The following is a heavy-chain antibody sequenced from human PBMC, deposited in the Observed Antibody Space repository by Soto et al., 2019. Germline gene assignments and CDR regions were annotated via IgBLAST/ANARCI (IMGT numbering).Heavy chain of an antibody. V-gene: IGHV3-74*01. J-gene: IGHJ4*02. CDR1: GFTFSSYW. CDR2: IKTDGSIT. Sequence: EVHLVESGGGLVQPGGSLRLSCAASGFTFSSYWMHWVRQAPGKGLVWVSSIKTDGSITNYADSVKGRFTISRDNAKNTLYLQMNNLRAEDTAVYYCARGVRGGFDYWGQGTLVT. CDR3: ARGVRGGFDY. D-gene: IGHD3-16*01.